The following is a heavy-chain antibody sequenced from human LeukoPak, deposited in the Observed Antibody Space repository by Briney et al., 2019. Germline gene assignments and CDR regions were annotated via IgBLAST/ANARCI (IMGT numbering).Heavy chain of an antibody. CDR3: APSLWELGVGY. V-gene: IGHV3-30*03. D-gene: IGHD1-26*01. Sequence: PGRSLRLSCAASGFTFSSYGMHWVRQAPGKGLEWVAVISYDGSNKYYADSVKGRFTISRDNAKNSLYLQMNSLRAEDTAVYYCAPSLWELGVGYWGQGTLVTVSS. J-gene: IGHJ4*02. CDR2: ISYDGSNK. CDR1: GFTFSSYG.